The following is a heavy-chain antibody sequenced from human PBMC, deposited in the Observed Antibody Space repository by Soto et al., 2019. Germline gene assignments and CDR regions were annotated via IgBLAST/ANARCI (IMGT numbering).Heavy chain of an antibody. Sequence: SETLSLTCTVSGGSISSSSYYWGWIRQPPGKGLEWIGSIYYSGSTYYNPSLKSRVTISVDTSKNQFSLKLSSVTAADTAVYYCASTEYYYGSGSYYMGNYYYYGMDVWGQGTTVTVSS. D-gene: IGHD3-10*01. CDR3: ASTEYYYGSGSYYMGNYYYYGMDV. J-gene: IGHJ6*02. CDR1: GGSISSSSYY. V-gene: IGHV4-39*07. CDR2: IYYSGST.